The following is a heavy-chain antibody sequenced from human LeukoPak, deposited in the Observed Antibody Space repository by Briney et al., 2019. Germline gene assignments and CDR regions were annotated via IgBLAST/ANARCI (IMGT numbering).Heavy chain of an antibody. Sequence: SKTLSLTCTVSGGSVSTGSYYWSWIRQPPGKGLEWSGHIFYSGNTNYNPSLKSRATISVDMSKNQFSLKLSSVIAADTAVYYCARDRLRGNRGGYAFDMWGQGTLVTVSS. J-gene: IGHJ3*02. CDR3: ARDRLRGNRGGYAFDM. CDR1: GGSVSTGSYY. CDR2: IFYSGNT. D-gene: IGHD1-14*01. V-gene: IGHV4-61*01.